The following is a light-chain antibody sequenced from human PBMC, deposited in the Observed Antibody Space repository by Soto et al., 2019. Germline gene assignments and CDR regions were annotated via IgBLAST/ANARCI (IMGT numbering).Light chain of an antibody. CDR2: SNN. CDR1: SSNIGSNA. J-gene: IGLJ2*01. Sequence: QSALTQPPSASGTPGQRVTISCSGSSSNIGSNAVNWYQQLPGTAPKLLMYSNNQRPSGVPDRFSGSKSGTSASLAISGLQSEDEADYYCAAWDDSLNGVLFGGGTKVTVL. CDR3: AAWDDSLNGVL. V-gene: IGLV1-44*01.